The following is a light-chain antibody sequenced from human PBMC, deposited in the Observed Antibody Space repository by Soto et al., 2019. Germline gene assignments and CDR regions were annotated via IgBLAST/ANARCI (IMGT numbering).Light chain of an antibody. J-gene: IGKJ1*01. CDR1: QTVTRSY. CDR2: GAS. Sequence: EIVLTQSPGTLSLTPGERATLSCRASQTVTRSYLAWYQQKPGQAPRLLIYGASTRATGIPARFSGSGSGTDFTLTISRLEPEDFAVYYCQQYGSPPPVTFGQGTKVEIK. V-gene: IGKV3-20*01. CDR3: QQYGSPPPVT.